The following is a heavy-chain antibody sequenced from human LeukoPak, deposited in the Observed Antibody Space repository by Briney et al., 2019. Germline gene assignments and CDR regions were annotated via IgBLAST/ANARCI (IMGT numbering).Heavy chain of an antibody. CDR3: ARDESHYSNWFDP. D-gene: IGHD4-11*01. CDR1: GGTFSSYA. V-gene: IGHV1-69*05. J-gene: IGHJ5*02. CDR2: IIPIFGTA. Sequence: SVKVSCKASGGTFSSYAISWVRQAPGQGLEWMGGIIPIFGTANYAQKSQGRVTITTDESTSTAYMELSSLRSEDTAVYYCARDESHYSNWFDPWGQGTLVTVSS.